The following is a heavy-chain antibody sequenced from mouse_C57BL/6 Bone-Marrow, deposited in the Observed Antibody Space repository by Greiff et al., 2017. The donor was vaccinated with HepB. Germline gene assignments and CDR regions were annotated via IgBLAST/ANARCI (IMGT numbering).Heavy chain of an antibody. Sequence: VQVVESGAELVKPGASVKMSCKASGYTFTTYPIEWMKKNHGKSLEWIGNFHTYNDDTKYNEKFKGKATLTVEKSSSTVYLELSRLTSNDSAVYYCAILRRSDIDYWGQGTTLTVSS. D-gene: IGHD1-1*01. V-gene: IGHV1-47*01. CDR3: AILRRSDIDY. J-gene: IGHJ2*01. CDR1: GYTFTTYP. CDR2: FHTYNDDT.